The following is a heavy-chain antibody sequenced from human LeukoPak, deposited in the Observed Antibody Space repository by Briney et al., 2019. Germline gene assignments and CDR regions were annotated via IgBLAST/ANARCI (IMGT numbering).Heavy chain of an antibody. Sequence: GGSRRLSCAASGFTFSSYGMHWVRQAPGKGLEWVAVIWYDGSNKYYADSVKGRFTISRDNSKNTLYLQMNSLRAEDTAVYYCARGPSSIPDFDYWGQGTLVTVSS. CDR3: ARGPSSIPDFDY. J-gene: IGHJ4*02. CDR1: GFTFSSYG. D-gene: IGHD2-2*01. V-gene: IGHV3-33*01. CDR2: IWYDGSNK.